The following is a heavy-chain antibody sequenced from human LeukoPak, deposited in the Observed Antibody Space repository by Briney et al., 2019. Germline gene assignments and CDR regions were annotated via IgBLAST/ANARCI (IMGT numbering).Heavy chain of an antibody. CDR1: GYTFTDYY. Sequence: GASVKVSCKASGYTFTDYYMHWVRQAPGQGFEWMGWINPNNGGTNYAQKFQGRVTMTRDTSISTAYMELSRLRSDDTAVYYCAREYSWNSNWFDPWGQGTLVTVSS. J-gene: IGHJ5*02. V-gene: IGHV1-2*02. CDR3: AREYSWNSNWFDP. D-gene: IGHD1-7*01. CDR2: INPNNGGT.